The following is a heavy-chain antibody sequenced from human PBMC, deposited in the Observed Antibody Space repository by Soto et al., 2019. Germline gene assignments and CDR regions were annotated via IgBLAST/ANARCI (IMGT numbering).Heavy chain of an antibody. CDR3: ARRAYYDSSGYPNYYAFYI. CDR2: IYPGDSDT. V-gene: IGHV5-51*01. J-gene: IGHJ3*02. CDR1: AYSVTSYL. D-gene: IGHD3-22*01. Sequence: SLKISIGGSAYSVTSYLLGCAGSLNRKGLDWMGIIYPGDSDTRYIPSFQGQVTISADKSISTAYLQWSSLKASDTAMYYCARRAYYDSSGYPNYYAFYIWGQGTMVTVSS.